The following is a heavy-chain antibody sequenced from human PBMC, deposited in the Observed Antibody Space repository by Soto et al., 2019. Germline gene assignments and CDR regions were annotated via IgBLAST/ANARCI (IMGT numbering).Heavy chain of an antibody. Sequence: ETLSLTCTVSGGSISSYYWSWIRQPPRKGLEWIGYIYYSGSTNYNPSLKSRVTISVDTSKNQFSLKLSSVTAADTAVYYCASLNKQSKYRNFDVFDYWGQGTLVTVSS. CDR3: ASLNKQSKYRNFDVFDY. CDR2: IYYSGST. CDR1: GGSISSYY. V-gene: IGHV4-59*12. D-gene: IGHD3-16*02. J-gene: IGHJ4*02.